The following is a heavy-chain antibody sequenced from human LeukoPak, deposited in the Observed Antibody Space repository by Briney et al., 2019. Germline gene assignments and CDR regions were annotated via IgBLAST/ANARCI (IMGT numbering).Heavy chain of an antibody. D-gene: IGHD5-24*01. J-gene: IGHJ4*02. CDR3: ARGQYTDGLSY. CDR1: GFPFNAYW. Sequence: GGSLRLSCAASGFPFNAYWMTWVRQAPGKGLEWVAIIKPDGSEKYYVDSVKGRFTISRDNAENSLFLQMNGLRPEDTAVFYCARGQYTDGLSYWGQGALVTVSS. V-gene: IGHV3-7*03. CDR2: IKPDGSEK.